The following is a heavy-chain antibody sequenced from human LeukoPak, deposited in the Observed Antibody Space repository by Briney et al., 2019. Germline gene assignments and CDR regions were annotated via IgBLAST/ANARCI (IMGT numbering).Heavy chain of an antibody. CDR2: INHSGST. CDR1: GFTFSSYT. Sequence: PGGSLRLSCAASGFTFSSYTMSWIRQPPGKGLEWIGEINHSGSTNYNPSLKSRVTISVDTSENQFSLKLSSVTAADTAVYYCARGSFRGSHRLPDYWGQGTLVTVSS. J-gene: IGHJ4*02. V-gene: IGHV4-34*01. CDR3: ARGSFRGSHRLPDY. D-gene: IGHD5-12*01.